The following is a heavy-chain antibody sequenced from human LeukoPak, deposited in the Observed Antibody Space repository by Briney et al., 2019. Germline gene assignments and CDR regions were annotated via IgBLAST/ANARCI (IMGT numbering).Heavy chain of an antibody. D-gene: IGHD3-10*01. CDR2: ISSRSSYT. CDR3: VRDRYYGSGSPRVVDY. CDR1: GFTFSDYY. Sequence: GGSLRLSCAACGFTFSDYYMSWIRQAPGKGLEWVSYISSRSSYTNYADSVKGRFTISRDNAKNSLYLQMNSLRAEETAVYYCVRDRYYGSGSPRVVDYWGQGTLVTVSS. V-gene: IGHV3-11*06. J-gene: IGHJ4*02.